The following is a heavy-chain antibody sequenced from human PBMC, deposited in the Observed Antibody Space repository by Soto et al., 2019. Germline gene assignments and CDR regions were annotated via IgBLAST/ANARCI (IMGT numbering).Heavy chain of an antibody. CDR2: FDPEDGET. V-gene: IGHV1-24*01. D-gene: IGHD3-10*01. CDR3: ATDGGSGSYPRAFDY. CDR1: GYTLTELS. Sequence: ASVKVSCKVSGYTLTELSMHWVRQAPGKGLEWMGGFDPEDGETIYAQKFQGRVTMTEGTSTDTAYMELSSLRSEDTAVYYCATDGGSGSYPRAFDYWGQGTLVTVSS. J-gene: IGHJ4*02.